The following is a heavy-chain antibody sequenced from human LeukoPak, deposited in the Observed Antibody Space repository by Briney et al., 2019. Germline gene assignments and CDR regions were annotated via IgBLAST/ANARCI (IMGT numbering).Heavy chain of an antibody. D-gene: IGHD6-13*01. Sequence: SETLSLTCTVSGGSISSYYGSWIRQPPGKGLEWVGYIYYSGSTNYNPSLKRRVTISVDTSKNQFSLKLSSVTAADTAVYYCARGSRQLGAFDYWGQGTLVTVSS. V-gene: IGHV4-59*01. CDR1: GGSISSYY. CDR2: IYYSGST. CDR3: ARGSRQLGAFDY. J-gene: IGHJ4*02.